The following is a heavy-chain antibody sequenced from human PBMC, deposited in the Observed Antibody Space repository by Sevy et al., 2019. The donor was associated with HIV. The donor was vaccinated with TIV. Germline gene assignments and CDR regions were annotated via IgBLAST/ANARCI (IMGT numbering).Heavy chain of an antibody. V-gene: IGHV3-23*01. J-gene: IGHJ4*02. CDR2: ISTSGYNT. CDR1: GFTFSNYA. Sequence: GGSLRLSCAASGFTFSNYAMSWVRQAPGKGLQWVSVISTSGYNTYYPDPVKGRFTISRDNSKNILYLQMSSLSAEDTAVYFCAKDPPNQDYYDSSSSGYFDSWGQGTLVTVSS. D-gene: IGHD3-22*01. CDR3: AKDPPNQDYYDSSSSGYFDS.